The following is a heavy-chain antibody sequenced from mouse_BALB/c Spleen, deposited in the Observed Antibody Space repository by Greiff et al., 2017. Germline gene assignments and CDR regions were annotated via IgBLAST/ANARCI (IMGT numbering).Heavy chain of an antibody. V-gene: IGHV1S81*02. Sequence: QVQLQQSGAELVKPGASVKLSCKASGYTFTSYYMYWVKQRPGQGLEWIGEINPSNGGTDFNEKFKSKATLTVDKSSSTAYMQLSSLTSEDSAVYYCTRDYYGSYYFDYWGQGTTLTVSS. CDR2: INPSNGGT. CDR3: TRDYYGSYYFDY. J-gene: IGHJ2*01. D-gene: IGHD1-2*01. CDR1: GYTFTSYY.